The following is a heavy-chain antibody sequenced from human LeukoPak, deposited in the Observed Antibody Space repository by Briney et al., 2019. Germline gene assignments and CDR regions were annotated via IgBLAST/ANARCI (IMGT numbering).Heavy chain of an antibody. CDR1: GFTFSSYS. Sequence: GGSLRLSCAASGFTFSSYSMNWVRQAPGKGLEWVSSISSSSSYIYYADSVKGRFTISRDNAKNSLYLQMNSLRAEDTAVYYCATRYCSTTNCYAFESWGQGTLVTVSS. V-gene: IGHV3-21*01. CDR3: ATRYCSTTNCYAFES. J-gene: IGHJ5*01. D-gene: IGHD2-2*01. CDR2: ISSSSSYI.